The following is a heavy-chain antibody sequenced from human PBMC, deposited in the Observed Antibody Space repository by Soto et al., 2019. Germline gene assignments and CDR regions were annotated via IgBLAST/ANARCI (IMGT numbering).Heavy chain of an antibody. V-gene: IGHV4-39*01. J-gene: IGHJ5*02. Sequence: SETLSLTCTVSGGSISSRSHYWVWMRQPPGKGLEWIGNIYYNGSTYYNPSLKSRVTMSVDTSKNQFSLKVRSVTAADTAIYSCAKIFSYYDIRVFCAVSAPGGKGALDPVSP. D-gene: IGHD3-22*01. CDR2: IYYNGST. CDR3: AKIFSYYDIRVFCAVSAP. CDR1: GGSISSRSHY.